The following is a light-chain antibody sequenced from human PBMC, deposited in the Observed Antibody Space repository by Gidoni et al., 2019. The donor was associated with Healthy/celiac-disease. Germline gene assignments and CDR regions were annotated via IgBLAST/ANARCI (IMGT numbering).Light chain of an antibody. CDR1: QSVSSSY. CDR2: GAS. V-gene: IGKV3-20*01. Sequence: EFVLTQSPGTLSLLPGERATLSCRASQSVSSSYLAWYQQKPGQAPRLLIYGASSRATGIPDRFSGSGSGTDFTLTISRLEPEDFAVYYCQQYGSSPLTFXGXTKVEIK. J-gene: IGKJ4*01. CDR3: QQYGSSPLT.